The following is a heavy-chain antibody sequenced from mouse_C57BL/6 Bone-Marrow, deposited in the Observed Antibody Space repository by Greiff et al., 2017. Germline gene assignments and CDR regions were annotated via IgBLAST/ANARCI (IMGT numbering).Heavy chain of an antibody. Sequence: EVQLQQSGTVLARPGASVKMSCKTSGYTFTSYWMHWVKQRPGQGLEWIGAIYPGNSDTSYNQKFKGKAKLTAVTSASTAYMELSSLTNEDSAVYYCTRSYYGSSYVFAMDYWGQGTSVTVSS. V-gene: IGHV1-5*01. CDR2: IYPGNSDT. CDR1: GYTFTSYW. J-gene: IGHJ4*01. D-gene: IGHD1-1*01. CDR3: TRSYYGSSYVFAMDY.